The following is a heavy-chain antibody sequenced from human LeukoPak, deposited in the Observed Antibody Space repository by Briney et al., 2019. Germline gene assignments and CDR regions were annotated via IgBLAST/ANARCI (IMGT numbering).Heavy chain of an antibody. CDR1: GFTFSSYA. D-gene: IGHD3-10*01. CDR3: AKDRRLWFGQLLIDS. CDR2: ISYDGSDK. Sequence: PGGSLRLSCAASGFTFSSYAMHWVRQAPGKGLEWVAVISYDGSDKYYADSVKGRFTISRDNSKNTLHLQMNNLRVDDTATYYCAKDRRLWFGQLLIDSWGQGALVAVSS. J-gene: IGHJ4*02. V-gene: IGHV3-30-3*01.